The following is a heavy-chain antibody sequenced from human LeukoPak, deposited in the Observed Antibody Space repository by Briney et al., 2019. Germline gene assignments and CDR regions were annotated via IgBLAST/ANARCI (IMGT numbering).Heavy chain of an antibody. CDR2: IGGDGRGT. Sequence: PGGSLRLSCAASGFTFRNHAMTWDRQAPGKGLEWVSAIGGDGRGTDYADSVKGRFTISRDNSNSTLYLQMNGLRVEDTARYYCARRVGGTPDYWGPGTQVTVSS. V-gene: IGHV3-23*01. J-gene: IGHJ4*02. CDR3: ARRVGGTPDY. CDR1: GFTFRNHA. D-gene: IGHD1-26*01.